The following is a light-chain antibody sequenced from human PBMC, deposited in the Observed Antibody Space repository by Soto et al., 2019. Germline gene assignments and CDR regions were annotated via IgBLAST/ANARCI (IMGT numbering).Light chain of an antibody. J-gene: IGLJ1*01. V-gene: IGLV2-8*01. Sequence: QSALTQPPSASGSPGQSVTISCTGTSSDVGGYNYVSWYQQHPGKAPKLMIYEVSKRPSGVPDRFSGSKSGNTASLTVSGLQADDEADYYCSSYAGSNVVFGTGTKLTVL. CDR3: SSYAGSNVV. CDR1: SSDVGGYNY. CDR2: EVS.